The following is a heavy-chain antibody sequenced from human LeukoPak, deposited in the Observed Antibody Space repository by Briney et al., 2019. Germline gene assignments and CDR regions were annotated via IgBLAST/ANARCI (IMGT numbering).Heavy chain of an antibody. CDR3: ARLRWYLEY. Sequence: SETLSLTCTVSGGSISSYYWSWIRQPPGKRLEWIGHIYYSGSTNYNPSLKSRVTISVDTSKNQFSLKLSSVTAADTAVYYCARLRWYLEYWGQGTLVTVSS. J-gene: IGHJ4*02. D-gene: IGHD4-23*01. CDR1: GGSISSYY. V-gene: IGHV4-59*08. CDR2: IYYSGST.